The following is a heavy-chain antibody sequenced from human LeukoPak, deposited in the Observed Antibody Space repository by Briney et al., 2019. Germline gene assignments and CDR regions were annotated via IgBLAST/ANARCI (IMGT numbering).Heavy chain of an antibody. Sequence: GGSLRLSCAASGFTFSDYWMHWARQLPGKGLVWVSRISPTGSTTSYADSVKGRFTVSRDNAKNTLYLQVNNLRAEDTAVYYCARGPNSNWSGLDFWGQGTLLTVSS. V-gene: IGHV3-74*01. CDR1: GFTFSDYW. CDR2: ISPTGSTT. J-gene: IGHJ4*02. D-gene: IGHD6-6*01. CDR3: ARGPNSNWSGLDF.